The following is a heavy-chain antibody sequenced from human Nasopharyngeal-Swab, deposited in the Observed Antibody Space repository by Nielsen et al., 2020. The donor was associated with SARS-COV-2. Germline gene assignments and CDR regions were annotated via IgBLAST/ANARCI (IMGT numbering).Heavy chain of an antibody. CDR3: ARSLAAAGYDY. V-gene: IGHV4-39*07. CDR1: GGSISSSSYY. CDR2: IYYSGST. J-gene: IGHJ4*02. D-gene: IGHD6-13*01. Sequence: GSLRLSCTVSGGSISSSSYYWGWIRQPPGKGLEWIGSIYYSGSTNYNPSLKSRVTISVDTSKNQFSLKLSSVTAADTAVYYCARSLAAAGYDYWGQGTLVTVSS.